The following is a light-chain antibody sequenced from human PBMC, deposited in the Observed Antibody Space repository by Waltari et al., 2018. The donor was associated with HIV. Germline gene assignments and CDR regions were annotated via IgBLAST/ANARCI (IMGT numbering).Light chain of an antibody. CDR2: KAS. J-gene: IGKJ2*01. V-gene: IGKV1-5*03. Sequence: DIQMTQSPSTLSASVGDRVTITCRASQSISSWLAWYQQKPGKAPKLLIYKASSFESGVPSRFSGSGSGTEFTLTISSLQPDDFATYYCQQYNSYTYTFGQGTKLEIK. CDR1: QSISSW. CDR3: QQYNSYTYT.